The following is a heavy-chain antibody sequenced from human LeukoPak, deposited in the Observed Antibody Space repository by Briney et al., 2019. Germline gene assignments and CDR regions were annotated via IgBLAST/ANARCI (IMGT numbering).Heavy chain of an antibody. Sequence: SVKVSCKAPGGTFSSYAISWVRQAPGQRLEWMGGIIPIFGTAKYAQKFQGRVTITTVESTSTAYMELSSLRPEDTAVYYCARDFSAYYYDSSGYRDAFDIWGQGTMVTVSS. CDR1: GGTFSSYA. CDR2: IIPIFGTA. D-gene: IGHD3-22*01. J-gene: IGHJ3*02. V-gene: IGHV1-69*05. CDR3: ARDFSAYYYDSSGYRDAFDI.